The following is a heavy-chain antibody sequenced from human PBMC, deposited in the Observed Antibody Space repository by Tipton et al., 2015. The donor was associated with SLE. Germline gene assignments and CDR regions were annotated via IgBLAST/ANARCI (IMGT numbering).Heavy chain of an antibody. D-gene: IGHD3-3*01. CDR2: INYSGRT. CDR1: GGPFSGDY. CDR3: ARDAYGSGYSFHF. V-gene: IGHV4-34*01. J-gene: IGHJ4*02. Sequence: LRLSCAVYGGPFSGDYWSWVRQSPGKGLEWIGDINYSGRTNYNPSLKSRVIISADTSKNQFYLNLESVTAADTAVYFCARDAYGSGYSFHFWGQGTLVTVSS.